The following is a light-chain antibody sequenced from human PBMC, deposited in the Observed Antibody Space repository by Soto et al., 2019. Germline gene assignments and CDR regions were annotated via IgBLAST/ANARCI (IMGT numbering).Light chain of an antibody. V-gene: IGLV2-14*01. Sequence: QSVLTQPASVSGSPGQSITISCTGTSSDVGGYNYVSWYQQHPGKAPKLMIYDVSNRPSGVSNRFSSSKSGNTASLTISGLKAEDEADYYCSSYTSSRLVVFGGGTKLTVL. J-gene: IGLJ2*01. CDR2: DVS. CDR1: SSDVGGYNY. CDR3: SSYTSSRLVV.